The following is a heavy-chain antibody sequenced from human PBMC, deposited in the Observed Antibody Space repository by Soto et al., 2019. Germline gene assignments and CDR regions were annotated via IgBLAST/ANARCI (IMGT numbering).Heavy chain of an antibody. CDR2: IYPGDSDT. CDR3: ARPLGYCSSTICSPIDY. J-gene: IGHJ4*02. CDR1: GYIFTSYW. D-gene: IGHD2-2*01. V-gene: IGHV5-51*01. Sequence: VESLKISCKGSGYIFTSYWICCVLQMPVKVLEWMGIIYPGDSDTRYSPSFQGQVTISADKSISTAYLQWSSLKASDTAMYYCARPLGYCSSTICSPIDYWGQGTLVTVSS.